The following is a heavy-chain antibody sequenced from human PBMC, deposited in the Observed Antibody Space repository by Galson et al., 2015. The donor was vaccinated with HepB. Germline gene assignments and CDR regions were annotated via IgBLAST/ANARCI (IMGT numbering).Heavy chain of an antibody. CDR3: TRVLPYYYDSSGSLDYFDY. CDR2: IGISSGTI. Sequence: SLRLSCAASGFSFSNYSMNWVRQAPGKGLEWVSHIGISSGTIYYADSVKGRFAISRDNAKNSLYLQMNSLKTEDTAVYYCTRVLPYYYDSSGSLDYFDYWGQGTLVTVSS. CDR1: GFSFSNYS. J-gene: IGHJ4*02. V-gene: IGHV3-48*01. D-gene: IGHD3-22*01.